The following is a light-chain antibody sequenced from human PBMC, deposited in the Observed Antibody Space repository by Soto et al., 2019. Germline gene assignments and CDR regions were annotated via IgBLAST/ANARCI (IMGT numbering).Light chain of an antibody. CDR1: SSDVGGYSD. CDR2: EVN. J-gene: IGLJ2*01. V-gene: IGLV2-8*01. Sequence: QSALTQPPSASGSPGQSVTISCTETSSDVGGYSDVSWYQQHPDKAPRLMIYEVNKRLSGVPDRFSGSKSGNTASLTVSGLRAEDEAAYYCSSYAGINNLVFGGGTKLTVL. CDR3: SSYAGINNLV.